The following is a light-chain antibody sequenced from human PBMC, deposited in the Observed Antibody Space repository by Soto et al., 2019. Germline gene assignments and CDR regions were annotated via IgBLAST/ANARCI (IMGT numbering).Light chain of an antibody. V-gene: IGLV4-60*02. Sequence: QSVLTQSSSASASLGSSVKLTCTLSSGHSSYIIAWHQQQPGKAPRYLMKLESSGTYNKGSGVPDRFSGSSSGADRYLTIANLQFEDEADYYCETWDSDTHLFGGGTKLTVL. CDR1: SGHSSYI. CDR3: ETWDSDTHL. CDR2: LESSGTY. J-gene: IGLJ2*01.